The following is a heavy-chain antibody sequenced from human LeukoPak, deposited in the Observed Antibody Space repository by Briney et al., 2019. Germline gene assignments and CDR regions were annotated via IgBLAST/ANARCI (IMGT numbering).Heavy chain of an antibody. Sequence: GGSLRLSCAASGFTFSSDWMSWVRQAPGKGLEWVANIKQDGSEKYYVDSVKGRFTISRDNAKNSLYLQMNSLRAEDTAVYYCARDRTYCSGGSCFPGGWFDPWGQGTLVTVSS. V-gene: IGHV3-7*01. CDR2: IKQDGSEK. D-gene: IGHD2-15*01. J-gene: IGHJ5*02. CDR1: GFTFSSDW. CDR3: ARDRTYCSGGSCFPGGWFDP.